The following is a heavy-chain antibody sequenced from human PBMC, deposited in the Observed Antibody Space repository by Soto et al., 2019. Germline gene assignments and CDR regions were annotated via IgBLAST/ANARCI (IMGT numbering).Heavy chain of an antibody. D-gene: IGHD1-26*01. J-gene: IGHJ4*02. Sequence: GASVKVSCKASGYTFTSYAMHWVRQAPGKRLEWMGWINAGNGNTKYSQKFQGRVTMTEDTSTDTAYMELSSLRSEDTAVYYCATDSPFGASVGAPLGLNYWGQGTLVTVSS. V-gene: IGHV1-3*01. CDR1: GYTFTSYA. CDR3: ATDSPFGASVGAPLGLNY. CDR2: INAGNGNT.